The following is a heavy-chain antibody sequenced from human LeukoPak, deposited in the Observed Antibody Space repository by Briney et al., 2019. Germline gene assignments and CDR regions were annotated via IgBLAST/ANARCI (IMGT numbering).Heavy chain of an antibody. D-gene: IGHD2-15*01. J-gene: IGHJ4*02. V-gene: IGHV3-30*02. CDR2: IRYDGSNK. Sequence: PGGSLRLSCAASGFTFSSYGMHWVRQAPGKGLEWVAFIRYDGSNKYYADSVKGRFTISRDNSKNTLYLQMNSLRAEDTAVYYCARERRGYCSGGSCYSFPNYWGQGTLVTVSS. CDR3: ARERRGYCSGGSCYSFPNY. CDR1: GFTFSSYG.